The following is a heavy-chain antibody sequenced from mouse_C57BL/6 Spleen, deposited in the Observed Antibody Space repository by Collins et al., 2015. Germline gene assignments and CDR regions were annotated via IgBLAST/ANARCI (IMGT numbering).Heavy chain of an antibody. CDR1: GYTFTSYW. V-gene: IGHV1-53*01. CDR2: INPSNGGT. Sequence: QVQLQQPGTELVKPGASVKLSCKASGYTFTSYWMHWVKQRPGQGLEWIGNINPSNGGTNYNEKFKSKATLTVDKSSSTAYMQLSSLTSEDSAVYYCALDSSGSRYYYAMDYWGSRNLSHRLL. D-gene: IGHD3-2*02. J-gene: IGHJ4*01. CDR3: ALDSSGSRYYYAMDY.